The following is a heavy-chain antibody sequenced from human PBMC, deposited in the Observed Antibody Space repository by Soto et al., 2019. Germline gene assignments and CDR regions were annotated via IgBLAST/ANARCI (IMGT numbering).Heavy chain of an antibody. V-gene: IGHV4-4*07. CDR1: GASVRSYH. J-gene: IGHJ5*02. CDR3: AKDRSTMRWFDP. CDR2: VQMSGTT. D-gene: IGHD1-1*01. Sequence: SETLSLTCAVSGASVRSYHWSWIRQAAGKGLEWIGRVQMSGTTNYNPSPKTRVTMSLDTSKNEVSLRMTSVTAADTAVYFCAKDRSTMRWFDPWGQGILVTVSS.